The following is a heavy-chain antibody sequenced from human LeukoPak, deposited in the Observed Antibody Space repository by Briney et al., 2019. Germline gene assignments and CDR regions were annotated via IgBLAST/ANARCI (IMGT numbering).Heavy chain of an antibody. CDR2: ISNSGDRT. J-gene: IGHJ4*02. D-gene: IGHD1-20*01. V-gene: IGHV3-23*01. CDR3: ANNWNVDN. CDR1: GFTFSTYA. Sequence: PVGSLRLSCAAPGFTFSTYAMTSGRQAPGKGLGWVSAISNSGDRTYYADSVKGRFTISRDNSKNTLYLQMNSLRAEDTSVYYCANNWNVDNWGQGTLVTVSS.